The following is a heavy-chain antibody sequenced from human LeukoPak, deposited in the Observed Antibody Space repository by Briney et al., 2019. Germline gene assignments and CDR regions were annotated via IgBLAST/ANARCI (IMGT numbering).Heavy chain of an antibody. Sequence: GESLKISRKGSGYSFTNYWISWVRQMPGKGLEWMGRIDPSDSYTNYSPSFQGHVTISVDKSISTTYLQWSSLKASDTAMYYCARTEYSTSSDWDYWGQGTLVTVSS. D-gene: IGHD6-6*01. J-gene: IGHJ4*02. CDR3: ARTEYSTSSDWDY. V-gene: IGHV5-10-1*01. CDR2: IDPSDSYT. CDR1: GYSFTNYW.